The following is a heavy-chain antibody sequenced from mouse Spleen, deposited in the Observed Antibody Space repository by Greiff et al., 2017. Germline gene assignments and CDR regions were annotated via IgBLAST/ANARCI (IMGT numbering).Heavy chain of an antibody. CDR1: GFTFSSYG. CDR2: ISGGGSYT. V-gene: IGHV5-9-2*01. D-gene: IGHD2-4*01. CDR3: ASYDYDAFAY. J-gene: IGHJ3*01. Sequence: DVMLVESGGGLVKPGGSLKLSCAASGFTFSSYGMSWVRQTPEKRLEWVATISGGGSYTYYPDSVKGRFTISRDNAKNNLYLQMSSLRSEDTALYYCASYDYDAFAYWGQGTLVTVSA.